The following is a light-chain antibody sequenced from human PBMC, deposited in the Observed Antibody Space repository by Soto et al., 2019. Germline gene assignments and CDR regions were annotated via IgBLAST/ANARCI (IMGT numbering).Light chain of an antibody. CDR2: DNI. Sequence: QSVLTQPPSVSAAPGQRVTISCSGSTSNIGKNYLSWYQQLPGAAPKLLIYDNIQRSSGIPDRIAGSKSGTSATLGITGLQTGDEADYYCATWDSSLRAVVFGGGTMLTVL. J-gene: IGLJ2*01. V-gene: IGLV1-51*01. CDR3: ATWDSSLRAVV. CDR1: TSNIGKNY.